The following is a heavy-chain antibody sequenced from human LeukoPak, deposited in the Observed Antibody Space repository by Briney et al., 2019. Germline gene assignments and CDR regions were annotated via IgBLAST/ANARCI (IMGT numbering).Heavy chain of an antibody. CDR1: RFAFSQAR. V-gene: IGHV3-15*01. D-gene: IGHD1-26*01. CDR3: TTSGWFDH. CDR2: IKSESDGGTT. Sequence: GGSLRLSCVASRFAFSQARMSWVRQAPGKGLEWVGRIKSESDGGTTDYAAPVKGRFTISRDDSKNTLFLQMNSLQTEDTAVYYCTTSGWFDHWGQGTLVTVSS. J-gene: IGHJ5*02.